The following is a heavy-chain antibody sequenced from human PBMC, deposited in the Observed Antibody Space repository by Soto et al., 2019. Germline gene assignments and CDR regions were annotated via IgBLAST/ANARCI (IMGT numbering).Heavy chain of an antibody. D-gene: IGHD2-8*02. Sequence: VQLVQSGAEVKEPGASVKVSCKASGYTSINFGITWVRQAPGQGLEWVGWISTDKGYTTYAEKCQGRVSTTAATATHTAYMALSSMNSDDTAVYYCQRARDCGTGGNCHTAWYFDSWGRGTLVTVSS. CDR1: GYTSINFG. CDR3: QRARDCGTGGNCHTAWYFDS. CDR2: ISTDKGYT. V-gene: IGHV1-18*01. J-gene: IGHJ2*01.